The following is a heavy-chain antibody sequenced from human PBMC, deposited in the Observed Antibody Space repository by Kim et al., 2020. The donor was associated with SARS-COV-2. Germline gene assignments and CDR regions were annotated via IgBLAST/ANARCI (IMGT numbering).Heavy chain of an antibody. CDR1: GFTFSDSA. J-gene: IGHJ3*02. Sequence: GGSLRLSCAASGFTFSDSAMYWVRQASGKGLEWVGRIRSKANSYATAYDVSVKGRFIISRDDSKTTAYLQMHILKTEDTAIYYCTRVPPYSNSWWDAFD. D-gene: IGHD6-13*01. CDR2: IRSKANSYAT. CDR3: TRVPPYSNSWWDAFD. V-gene: IGHV3-73*01.